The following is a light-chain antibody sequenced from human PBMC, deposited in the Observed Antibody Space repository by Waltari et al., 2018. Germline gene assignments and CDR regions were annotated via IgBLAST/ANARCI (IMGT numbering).Light chain of an antibody. J-gene: IGKJ1*01. CDR1: QRIGRS. Sequence: LACRAGQRIGRSVVWYQQRPGQATRLLIYDISRRATGIPDRFSGSGYGTDFSLTISRLEPEDFAVYYCQKYERLPATFGQGTTVEIK. CDR3: QKYERLPAT. CDR2: DIS. V-gene: IGKV3-20*01.